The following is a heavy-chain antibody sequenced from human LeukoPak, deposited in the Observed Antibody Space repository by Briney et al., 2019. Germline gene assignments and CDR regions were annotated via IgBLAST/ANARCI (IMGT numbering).Heavy chain of an antibody. J-gene: IGHJ3*02. D-gene: IGHD2-15*01. CDR3: ALLPGYCSGGSCSDDAFDI. CDR1: GGTFSSYA. CDR2: IIPILGTA. Sequence: SVKVSCKASGGTFSSYAISWVRQAPGQGLGGMGGIIPILGTANYAQKFQGRVTITAAKSTRTAYMELSSLRSEDTAVYYCALLPGYCSGGSCSDDAFDIWGQGTMVTVSS. V-gene: IGHV1-69*06.